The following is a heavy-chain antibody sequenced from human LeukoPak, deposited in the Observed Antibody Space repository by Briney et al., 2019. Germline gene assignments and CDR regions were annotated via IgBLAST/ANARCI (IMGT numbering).Heavy chain of an antibody. D-gene: IGHD4-17*01. CDR3: TRGSFGDYEY. Sequence: GGSLRLSCSASGFTFSTYPMNWVRQAPGKGLEWVSSIDPSSTYIYYADSVRGRFTISRDNAQNSLYLQVNSLRAEDTAVYYCTRGSFGDYEYWGQGTLVTVSS. V-gene: IGHV3-21*01. CDR1: GFTFSTYP. CDR2: IDPSSTYI. J-gene: IGHJ4*02.